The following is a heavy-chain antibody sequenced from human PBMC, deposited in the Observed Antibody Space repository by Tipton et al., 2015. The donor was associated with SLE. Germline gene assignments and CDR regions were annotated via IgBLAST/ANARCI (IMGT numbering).Heavy chain of an antibody. V-gene: IGHV4-39*07. CDR3: ARESWRGAQIGLDV. CDR1: GASIGSSSSS. D-gene: IGHD2-21*01. Sequence: TLSLTCIVSGASIGSSSSSWAWIRQSPNKGLEWIGNIYYDGNTYYNPSLKSRVTISADTSKNVFSLRLSSVTAADTATYYCARESWRGAQIGLDVWGKGTTVTVSS. J-gene: IGHJ6*04. CDR2: IYYDGNT.